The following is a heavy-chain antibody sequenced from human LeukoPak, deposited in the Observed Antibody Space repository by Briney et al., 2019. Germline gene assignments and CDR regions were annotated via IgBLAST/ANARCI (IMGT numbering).Heavy chain of an antibody. J-gene: IGHJ3*02. CDR3: ARQVVEMATISAFDI. CDR1: GYSISSGYY. Sequence: SETLSLTCAVSGYSISSGYYWGWIRQPPGKGRGWIGSIYHSGRTYYNPSLKSRVTISVDTSKNQFSLKLSSVTAADTAVYYCARQVVEMATISAFDIWGQGTMVTVSS. V-gene: IGHV4-38-2*01. D-gene: IGHD5-24*01. CDR2: IYHSGRT.